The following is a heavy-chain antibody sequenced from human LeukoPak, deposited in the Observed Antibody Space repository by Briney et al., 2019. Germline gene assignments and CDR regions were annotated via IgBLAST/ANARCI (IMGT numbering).Heavy chain of an antibody. J-gene: IGHJ4*02. CDR2: VSAYNGNT. CDR1: GYTFTSYG. V-gene: IGHV1-18*01. Sequence: GASVKVSCKASGYTFTSYGISWVRQAPGQGLEWMGWVSAYNGNTNYAQKLQGRVTMTTDTSTSTAYMELRSLRSDDTAVYYCARDFLPAGGSYSDYWGQGTLVTVSS. D-gene: IGHD1-26*01. CDR3: ARDFLPAGGSYSDY.